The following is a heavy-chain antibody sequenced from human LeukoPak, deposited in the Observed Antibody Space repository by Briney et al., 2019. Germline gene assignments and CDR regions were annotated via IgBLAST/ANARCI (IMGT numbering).Heavy chain of an antibody. J-gene: IGHJ3*02. CDR2: ISAYNGNT. V-gene: IGHV1-18*01. CDR1: GYTFTSYS. CDR3: ARGLQENLAWLKAFSAFDI. D-gene: IGHD6-19*01. Sequence: ASVKVSCKASGYTFTSYSVTWVRQAPGQGLEWMGWISAYNGNTNYAQKLQGRVTMTTDTSTSTAYMELRSLRSDDTAVYYCARGLQENLAWLKAFSAFDIWGQGTMVTVSS.